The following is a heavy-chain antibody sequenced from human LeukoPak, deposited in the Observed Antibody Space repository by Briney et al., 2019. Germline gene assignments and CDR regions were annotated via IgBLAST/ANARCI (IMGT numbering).Heavy chain of an antibody. CDR2: IRGDNGNT. D-gene: IGHD3-10*01. J-gene: IGHJ4*02. Sequence: ASVKVSCKASGYTFSNYGISWVRQAPGQGLEWVGWIRGDNGNTNYAQKFQGRVTITADESTSTAYMELSSLRSEDTAVYYCARDQVRGVTYFDYWGQGTLVTVSS. CDR3: ARDQVRGVTYFDY. CDR1: GYTFSNYG. V-gene: IGHV1-18*01.